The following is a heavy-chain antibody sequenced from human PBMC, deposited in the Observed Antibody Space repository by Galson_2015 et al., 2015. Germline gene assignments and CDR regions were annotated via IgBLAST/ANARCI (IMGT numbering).Heavy chain of an antibody. V-gene: IGHV3-9*01. CDR1: GFTFDDYA. Sequence: SLRLSCAASGFTFDDYAMHWVRQAPGKGLEWVSGISWIGGSIGYADSVKGRFTISRDNAKNSLYLQMDSLRAEDTALYYCAKDVQQWLATGFDYWGQGTLVTVSS. CDR3: AKDVQQWLATGFDY. CDR2: ISWIGGSI. J-gene: IGHJ4*02. D-gene: IGHD6-19*01.